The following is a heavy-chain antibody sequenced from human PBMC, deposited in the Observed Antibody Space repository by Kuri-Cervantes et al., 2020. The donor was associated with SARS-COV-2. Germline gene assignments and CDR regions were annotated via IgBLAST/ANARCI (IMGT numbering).Heavy chain of an antibody. CDR2: IIPIFGTA. Sequence: SVKVSCKASGGTFSSYAISWVRQAPGQGLEWMGGIIPIFGTANYAQKFQGRVTITADKSTSTAYMELSSLRSEDTAVYYCARASVSYYDILIGYYGTKNSPFDPWGQGTLVTVSS. D-gene: IGHD3-9*01. V-gene: IGHV1-69*06. J-gene: IGHJ5*02. CDR3: ARASVSYYDILIGYYGTKNSPFDP. CDR1: GGTFSSYA.